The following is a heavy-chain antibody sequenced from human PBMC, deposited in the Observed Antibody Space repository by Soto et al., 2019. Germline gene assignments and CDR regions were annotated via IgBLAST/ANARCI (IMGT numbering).Heavy chain of an antibody. CDR3: ASSYGSGYRAFDY. Sequence: QVQLVQSGAEVKRPGSSVKVSCKASGDTFNFYSINWVRQAPGLGLEWMGRVNPIVRMSNYAQKFQGRVTMTADKSTSTAYMELSSMRSEDTAIYYCASSYGSGYRAFDYWGPGALVTVSS. J-gene: IGHJ4*02. D-gene: IGHD3-10*01. CDR1: GDTFNFYS. V-gene: IGHV1-69*02. CDR2: VNPIVRMS.